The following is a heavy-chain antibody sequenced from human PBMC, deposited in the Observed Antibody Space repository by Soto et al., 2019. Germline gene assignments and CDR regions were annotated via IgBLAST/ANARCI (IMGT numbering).Heavy chain of an antibody. V-gene: IGHV1-8*01. CDR2: MNPTSGNT. CDR3: ARSDGHTFNWLDS. D-gene: IGHD2-2*02. CDR1: GYTFTKYD. J-gene: IGHJ5*01. Sequence: QVQLVQSGAEVKTPGASVKVSYKASGYTFTKYDMNWVRQAPGQGLEWMGWMNPTSGNTGYAQKFQGRLTMTWDTAIGIAHMELSSLRNEDTAVYYCARSDGHTFNWLDSWGQGTLVTVSA.